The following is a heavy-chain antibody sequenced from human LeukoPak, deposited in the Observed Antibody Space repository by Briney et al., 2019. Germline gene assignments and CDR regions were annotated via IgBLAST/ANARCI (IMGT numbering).Heavy chain of an antibody. CDR3: AIAVAGTSGYNWFDP. V-gene: IGHV1-2*02. J-gene: IGHJ5*02. D-gene: IGHD6-19*01. Sequence: GASVKVSCKASGYTFTGYYMHWVRQAPGQGLEWMGWINPNSGGTNYAQKFQGRVTMTRDTSISTAYMELSRLRSDDTAVYYCAIAVAGTSGYNWFDPWGQGTLVTVSS. CDR1: GYTFTGYY. CDR2: INPNSGGT.